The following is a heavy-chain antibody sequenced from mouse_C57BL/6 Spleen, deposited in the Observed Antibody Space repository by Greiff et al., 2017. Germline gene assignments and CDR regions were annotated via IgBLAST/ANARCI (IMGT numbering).Heavy chain of an antibody. CDR1: GYTFTSYW. CDR2: IDPSDSYT. Sequence: QVQLKQPGAELVRPGTSVKLSCKASGYTFTSYWMHWVKQRPGQGLEWIGVIDPSDSYTNYNQKFKGKATLTVDTSSSTAYMQLSSLTSEDSAVYYCARTVPPAWFAYWGQGTLVTVSA. V-gene: IGHV1-59*01. J-gene: IGHJ3*01. CDR3: ARTVPPAWFAY. D-gene: IGHD5-1*01.